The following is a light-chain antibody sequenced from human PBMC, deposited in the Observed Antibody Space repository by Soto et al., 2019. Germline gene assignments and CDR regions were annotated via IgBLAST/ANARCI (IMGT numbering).Light chain of an antibody. V-gene: IGKV3-15*01. CDR3: QQYDEWPRT. Sequence: EKVMTQSPATLSVSPGERATLSCRASQSVKTRLAWYQQKPGQAPRLLIYDAFTRATGIPARLSGSASGTEFTLTISSLQSEDFAVYYCQQYDEWPRTFGGGTKVDIK. CDR2: DAF. CDR1: QSVKTR. J-gene: IGKJ4*01.